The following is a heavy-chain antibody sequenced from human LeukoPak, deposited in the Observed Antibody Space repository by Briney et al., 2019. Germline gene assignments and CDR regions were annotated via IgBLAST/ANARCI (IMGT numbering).Heavy chain of an antibody. D-gene: IGHD6-6*01. J-gene: IGHJ6*03. CDR3: ARVRYSSSPPHSYYYYMDV. V-gene: IGHV3-21*01. Sequence: GGSLRLSCAASGFTFKTYTMHWVRQAPGMGLEWVSSISSSSSYIFYADSVKGRFTISRDNAKNSLYLQMSSLRAEDAAVYYCARVRYSSSPPHSYYYYMDVWGTGTTVTVSS. CDR2: ISSSSSYI. CDR1: GFTFKTYT.